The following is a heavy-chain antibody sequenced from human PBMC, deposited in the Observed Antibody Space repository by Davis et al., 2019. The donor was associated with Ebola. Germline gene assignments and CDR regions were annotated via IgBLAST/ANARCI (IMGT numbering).Heavy chain of an antibody. J-gene: IGHJ5*02. CDR3: ARVESVGGGQQLGWFDP. Sequence: GESLKISCAASGFPFSSYSMNWVRQAPGKGLEWVSSISSSSSYIYYTNSVRGRFTISRDNSENTLYLQMNSLRAEDTAVYYCARVESVGGGQQLGWFDPWGQGTLVTVSS. CDR2: ISSSSSYI. D-gene: IGHD6-13*01. CDR1: GFPFSSYS. V-gene: IGHV3-21*04.